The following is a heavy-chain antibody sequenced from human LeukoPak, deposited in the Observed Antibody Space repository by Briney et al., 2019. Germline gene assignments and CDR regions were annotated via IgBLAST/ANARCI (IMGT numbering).Heavy chain of an antibody. CDR3: AREEYSSDWYGHDS. J-gene: IGHJ4*02. V-gene: IGHV4-39*07. CDR2: IYYTGTT. CDR1: GGSISSTTYY. D-gene: IGHD6-13*01. Sequence: SETLSLTCSVSGGSISSTTYYWGWIRQPPGKGLEWIGSIYYTGTTFDNPSLKSRVTLSVDTSKNQFSLRLTSVTAADTAFYYCAREEYSSDWYGHDSWGQGTLVTVSS.